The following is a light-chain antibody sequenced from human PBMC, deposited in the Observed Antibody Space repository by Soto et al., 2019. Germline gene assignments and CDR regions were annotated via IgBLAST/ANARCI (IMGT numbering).Light chain of an antibody. CDR1: QGIRNN. Sequence: DIQMTQSPSSLSASVGDRVTITFRASQGIRNNLAWYQQKPGRVPKLLIDAASTLQSGVPFRFSGSGSGTDFTLTITSLQPEDVATYYCQKYDSVPLTFGGGTKVELK. J-gene: IGKJ4*01. V-gene: IGKV1-27*01. CDR3: QKYDSVPLT. CDR2: AAS.